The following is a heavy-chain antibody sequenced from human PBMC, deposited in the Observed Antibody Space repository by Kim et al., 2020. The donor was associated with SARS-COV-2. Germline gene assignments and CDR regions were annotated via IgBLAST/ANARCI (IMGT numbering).Heavy chain of an antibody. J-gene: IGHJ4*02. Sequence: SETLSLTCAVYGGSFNGHYWNWFRQPPGMGLEWIGEINHTGSTKYSPSLKSRATLSVDTSKNQFSLKLRSVTAADTAVYYCARRPAGIDSWSQGTPVTVSS. CDR1: GGSFNGHY. V-gene: IGHV4-34*01. CDR2: INHTGST. CDR3: ARRPAGIDS. D-gene: IGHD2-21*01.